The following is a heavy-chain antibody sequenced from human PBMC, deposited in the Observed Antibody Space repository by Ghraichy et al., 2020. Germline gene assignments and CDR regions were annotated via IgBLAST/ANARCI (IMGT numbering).Heavy chain of an antibody. J-gene: IGHJ4*02. CDR1: GGSISSGGYY. V-gene: IGHV4-31*03. CDR2: IYYSGST. Sequence: LRLSCTVSGGSISSGGYYWSWIRQHPGKGLEWIGYIYYSGSTYYNPSLKSRVTISVDTSKNQFSLKLSSVTAADTAVYYCARDSGTARLDYWGQGTLVTVSS. D-gene: IGHD1-1*01. CDR3: ARDSGTARLDY.